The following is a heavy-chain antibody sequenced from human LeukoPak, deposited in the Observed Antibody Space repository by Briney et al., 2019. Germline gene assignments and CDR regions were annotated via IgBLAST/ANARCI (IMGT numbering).Heavy chain of an antibody. J-gene: IGHJ3*02. D-gene: IGHD2-15*01. V-gene: IGHV1-8*03. CDR1: GYTFTSYY. Sequence: ASVKLSCTASGYTFTSYYINWVRQATGQGLEWMGWMNLNSGNTGYAQKFQGRVTITKNTSISTAYMELSSLRSEDTDVYYCARGYCSGGSCYRDGAFDIWGQGTMVTVSS. CDR3: ARGYCSGGSCYRDGAFDI. CDR2: MNLNSGNT.